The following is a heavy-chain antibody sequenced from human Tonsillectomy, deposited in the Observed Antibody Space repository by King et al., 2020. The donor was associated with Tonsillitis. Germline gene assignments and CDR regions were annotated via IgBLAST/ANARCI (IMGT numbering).Heavy chain of an antibody. J-gene: IGHJ6*03. Sequence: VQLVESGAEVKKPGSSVKVSCTASGGTFSSFAISWVRQAPGQGLEWMGGIIPIFDTANYAQKFQGRVTFTADESTSTAYMELTSLRSEDTAVYYCARGFSSSGVYYYYYMDVWGKGTTVTVSS. CDR1: GGTFSSFA. D-gene: IGHD6-6*01. V-gene: IGHV1-69*01. CDR2: IIPIFDTA. CDR3: ARGFSSSGVYYYYYMDV.